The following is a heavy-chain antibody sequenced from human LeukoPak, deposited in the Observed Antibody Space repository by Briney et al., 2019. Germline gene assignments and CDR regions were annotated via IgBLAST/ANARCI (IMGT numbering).Heavy chain of an antibody. J-gene: IGHJ5*02. V-gene: IGHV5-51*01. CDR3: ARSPTFFKYGDYARWWFDP. D-gene: IGHD4-17*01. CDR2: FLPVDSDT. Sequence: GESLKISCKGSGYSFTTHRIGGGRQIPGKGRGGLGTFLPVDSDTIYSPSFQGQVTISADKSISTAYLQWSSLKASDTAMYYCARSPTFFKYGDYARWWFDPWGQGTLVTVSS. CDR1: GYSFTTHR.